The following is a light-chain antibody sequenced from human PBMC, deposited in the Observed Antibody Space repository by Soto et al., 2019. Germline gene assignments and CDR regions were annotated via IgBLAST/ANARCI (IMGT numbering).Light chain of an antibody. V-gene: IGLV4-69*01. CDR1: SGHSSYA. CDR3: QTWGTGIRV. CDR2: LNSDGSH. J-gene: IGLJ2*01. Sequence: QDVLTQSPSASASLGASVKLTCTLSSGHSSYAIAWHQQQPEKGPRYLMKLNSDGSHSKGDGIPDRFSGSSSGAERYLTIPSLQSEDEADYYCQTWGTGIRVFGGGTKLTVL.